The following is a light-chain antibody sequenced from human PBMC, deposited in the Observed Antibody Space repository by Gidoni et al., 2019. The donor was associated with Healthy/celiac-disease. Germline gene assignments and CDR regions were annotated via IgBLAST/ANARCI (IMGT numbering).Light chain of an antibody. CDR3: QQYGSSPLT. CDR2: GAS. CDR1: QSVSSSY. Sequence: EIVLPQSPGTLSLSPGERATLSCRASQSVSSSYLAWYQQKPGQAPRLLIYGASSRATGIPDRFSGSGSGTDFTLTISRLEPEDFAVYYCQQYGSSPLTFGQGTKVEIK. J-gene: IGKJ1*01. V-gene: IGKV3-20*01.